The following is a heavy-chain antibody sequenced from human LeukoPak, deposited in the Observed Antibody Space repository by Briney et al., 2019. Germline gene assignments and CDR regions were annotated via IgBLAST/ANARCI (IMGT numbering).Heavy chain of an antibody. J-gene: IGHJ3*01. Sequence: GGSLRLSCAASGFTFSKYAMSWVRQTPGKGLEWVSGISDGGGSTYNADSVDGRFAISRDNSKTTLSLEMDSLRADDTAVYYCAKYISDSVDDALDLWGPGTMVIVS. D-gene: IGHD4-11*01. CDR2: ISDGGGST. CDR3: AKYISDSVDDALDL. CDR1: GFTFSKYA. V-gene: IGHV3-23*01.